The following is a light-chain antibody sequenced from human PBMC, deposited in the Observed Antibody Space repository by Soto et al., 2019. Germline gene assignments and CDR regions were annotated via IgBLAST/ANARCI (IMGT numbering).Light chain of an antibody. V-gene: IGLV2-8*01. J-gene: IGLJ2*01. CDR3: TSYAGSNIPVV. Sequence: QSALTQPPSASGSPGQSVTISCTGTSSDVGGYNFVSWYQQHPGKAPKLIIYAVTKRPSGVPDRFSGSKSGNTASLTVSGLQGEDEADYYCTSYAGSNIPVVFGGGTKLTVL. CDR2: AVT. CDR1: SSDVGGYNF.